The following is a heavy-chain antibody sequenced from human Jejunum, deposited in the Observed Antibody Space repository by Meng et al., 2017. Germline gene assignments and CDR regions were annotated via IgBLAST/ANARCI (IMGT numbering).Heavy chain of an antibody. CDR3: ARVILYSGSYYFDF. Sequence: QVQRKRSGPGLVRPSETLSLTCTVSGDSVSSDNYYWSWIRQPPGQGLEWIGYVYYSGHTDYNPSLKRRVTISIDKSTNQFSLRLSSVTAADTAVYYCARVILYSGSYYFDFWGQGTLVTVSS. D-gene: IGHD1-26*01. V-gene: IGHV4-61*01. J-gene: IGHJ4*02. CDR2: VYYSGHT. CDR1: GDSVSSDNYY.